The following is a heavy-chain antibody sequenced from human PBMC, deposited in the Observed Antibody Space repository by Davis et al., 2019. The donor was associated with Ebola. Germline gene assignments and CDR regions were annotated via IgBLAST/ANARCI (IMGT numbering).Heavy chain of an antibody. CDR1: GFTFSGYI. V-gene: IGHV3-21*01. D-gene: IGHD6-19*01. CDR3: ARDGCKVKDGLDV. Sequence: GGSLRLSCAASGFTFSGYIMNWVRQAPGKGLEWVSSISSGSHYIHYGDSVKGRFTISRDNARNSLSLQMNSLRGEDTAVYFCARDGCKVKDGLDVWGKGTTVIVSS. J-gene: IGHJ6*04. CDR2: ISSGSHYI.